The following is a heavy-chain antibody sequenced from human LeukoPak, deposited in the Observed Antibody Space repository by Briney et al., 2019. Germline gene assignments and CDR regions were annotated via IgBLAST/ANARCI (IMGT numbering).Heavy chain of an antibody. V-gene: IGHV3-21*01. CDR1: GFTFSSYS. J-gene: IGHJ6*02. CDR3: ARERYCSSTNCYAGSVYGMDV. Sequence: SGGSLRLSCAASGFTFSSYSMNWVRQAPGKGLEWVSSISSSSSYIYYADSVKGRFTISRDNAKNSLYLQMNSLRAEDTAVYYCARERYCSSTNCYAGSVYGMDVWGQGTTVTVSS. D-gene: IGHD2-2*01. CDR2: ISSSSSYI.